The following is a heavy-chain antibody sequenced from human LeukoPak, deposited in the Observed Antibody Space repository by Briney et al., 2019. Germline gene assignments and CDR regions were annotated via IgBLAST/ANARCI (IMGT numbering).Heavy chain of an antibody. CDR1: GFTFSGHW. Sequence: GGSLRLSCAASGFTFSGHWMTWVRQAPGEGLEWAGNIKQDGNEKHYVDSVRGRFTISRDNAKDSLFLSMNSLRVDDTAVYYCARDRLGTGSHDYWGQGALVTVSS. D-gene: IGHD7-27*01. CDR2: IKQDGNEK. V-gene: IGHV3-7*01. J-gene: IGHJ4*02. CDR3: ARDRLGTGSHDY.